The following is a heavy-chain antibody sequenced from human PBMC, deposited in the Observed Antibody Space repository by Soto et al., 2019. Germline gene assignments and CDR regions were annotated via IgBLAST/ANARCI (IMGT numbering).Heavy chain of an antibody. J-gene: IGHJ4*02. V-gene: IGHV4-34*01. D-gene: IGHD3-10*01. CDR2: INHSGST. CDR1: GGAFSGYY. CDR3: ARDKITGLLDY. Sequence: SETLSLTCALYGGAFSGYYWTWIRQPPGTGLEWIGEINHSGSTNYNPSLKSRVTISVDTSKNQFSLKLTSVTAADTAVYYCARDKITGLLDYWGQGTLVTVS.